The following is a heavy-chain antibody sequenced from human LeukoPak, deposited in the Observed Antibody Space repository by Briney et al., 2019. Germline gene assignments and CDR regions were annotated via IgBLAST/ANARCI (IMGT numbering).Heavy chain of an antibody. D-gene: IGHD3-22*01. Sequence: SETLSLTCSVSGGSISGYIWSWVRQPPGKGLEWIAYIYHTGGTNYNPSLKSRVTISVDTSKDQFSLKLSSVTAADTAVYYCASSYDSSGYYLDYWGQGTLVTVSS. J-gene: IGHJ4*02. CDR2: IYHTGGT. V-gene: IGHV4-59*08. CDR1: GGSISGYI. CDR3: ASSYDSSGYYLDY.